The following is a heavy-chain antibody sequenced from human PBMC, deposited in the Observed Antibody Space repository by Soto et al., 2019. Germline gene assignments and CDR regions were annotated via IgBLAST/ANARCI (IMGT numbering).Heavy chain of an antibody. CDR1: GYTFTRYY. CDR3: AILGGDDYDAFDI. V-gene: IGHV1-46*01. J-gene: IGHJ3*02. Sequence: ASVKVSCKASGYTFTRYYMHWVRQAPGQGLEWMGIINPSGGSTSYAQKFQGRVTMARDTSTSTVYMELSSLRSEDTAVYYCAILGGDDYDAFDIWGQGTMVIVS. D-gene: IGHD3-16*01. CDR2: INPSGGST.